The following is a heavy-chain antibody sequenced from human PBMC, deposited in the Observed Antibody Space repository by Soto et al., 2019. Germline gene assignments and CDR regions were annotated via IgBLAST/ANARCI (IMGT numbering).Heavy chain of an antibody. Sequence: EVQLTESGGGLVQPGGSLRLSCTASGFTFSNYAMNWVRQAPGKGLEWVSYISSSSTTIYYTDSAKGRFTISRDNAKNSLYLQMTSPREEDTAMYYCPSRGGNYDSGGQRVDVWGPGTKVTSSS. J-gene: IGHJ3*01. CDR2: ISSSSTTI. CDR3: PSRGGNYDSGGQRVDV. D-gene: IGHD3-22*01. CDR1: GFTFSNYA. V-gene: IGHV3-48*02.